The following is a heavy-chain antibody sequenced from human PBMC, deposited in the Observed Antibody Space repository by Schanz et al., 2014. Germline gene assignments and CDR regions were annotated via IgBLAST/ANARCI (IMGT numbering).Heavy chain of an antibody. CDR1: GYSFTTYD. CDR2: ISAYNGHT. J-gene: IGHJ6*02. Sequence: QVQLVQSGAEVKKPGASVRVSCKASGYSFTTYDVNWVRQATGQGLEWMGWISAYNGHTTYAQKFQGRVAMATYTSTSAASMELWSLISDDTAGDYWVVHAGWGFGDYHEMDVWGQGTSVTVSS. V-gene: IGHV1-18*01. D-gene: IGHD2-8*02. CDR3: VVHAGWGFGDYHEMDV.